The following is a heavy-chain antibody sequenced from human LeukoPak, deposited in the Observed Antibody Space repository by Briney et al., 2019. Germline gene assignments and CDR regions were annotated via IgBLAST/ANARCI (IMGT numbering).Heavy chain of an antibody. V-gene: IGHV3-30*02. CDR1: GFTFSSYS. CDR2: IRNDGSNK. J-gene: IGHJ4*02. CDR3: AKQQSWDHYSGYDLYY. D-gene: IGHD5-12*01. Sequence: GGSLRLSCAASGFTFSSYSMHWVRQAPGKGLEWVSFIRNDGSNKYYADSVKGRFTISRDNAKNTLYLQMNSLRAEDAAVYYCAKQQSWDHYSGYDLYYWGQGTLVPVFS.